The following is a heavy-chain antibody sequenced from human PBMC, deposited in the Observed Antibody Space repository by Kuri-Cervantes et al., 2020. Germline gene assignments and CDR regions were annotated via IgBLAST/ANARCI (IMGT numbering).Heavy chain of an antibody. CDR1: GFTFSSYA. J-gene: IGHJ4*02. CDR2: ISGSGGST. D-gene: IGHD3-22*01. V-gene: IGHV3-23*01. Sequence: ETLSLTCAASGFTFSSYAMSWVRQAPGKGLEWVSAISGSGGSTYYADSVKGRFTISRDNSKNTLYLQMNSLRAEDTAVYYCAKDHSSDYYYFDYWGQGTLVTVSS. CDR3: AKDHSSDYYYFDY.